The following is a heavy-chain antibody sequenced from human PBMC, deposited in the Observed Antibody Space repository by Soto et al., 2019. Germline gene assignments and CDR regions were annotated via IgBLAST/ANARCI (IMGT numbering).Heavy chain of an antibody. CDR2: ISYDGSNK. V-gene: IGHV3-30-3*01. D-gene: IGHD6-19*01. J-gene: IGHJ4*02. CDR3: ARDEKGSGWGWDCDY. Sequence: QVQLVESGGGVVQPGRSLRLSCAASGFTFSSYAMHWVRQAPGKGLEWVAVISYDGSNKYYADSVKGRFTISRDNSKNTLYLQMNSLRAEDTAVYYCARDEKGSGWGWDCDYWGQGTLVTVSS. CDR1: GFTFSSYA.